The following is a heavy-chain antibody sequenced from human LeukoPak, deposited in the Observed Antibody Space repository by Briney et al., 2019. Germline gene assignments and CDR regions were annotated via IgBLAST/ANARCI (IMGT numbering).Heavy chain of an antibody. CDR3: ASQHTHYYGMDV. D-gene: IGHD6-13*01. V-gene: IGHV1-69*04. CDR2: IIPILGIA. CDR1: GGTFSSYA. Sequence: SVKVSCKASGGTFSSYAISWVRQAPGQGLEWMGRIIPILGIANYAQKFQGRVTITADKSTSTAYMELSSLRSEDTAVYYCASQHTHYYGMDVWGQGTTVTVSS. J-gene: IGHJ6*02.